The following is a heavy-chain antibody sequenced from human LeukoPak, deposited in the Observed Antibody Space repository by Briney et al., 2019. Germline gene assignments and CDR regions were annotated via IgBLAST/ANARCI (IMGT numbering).Heavy chain of an antibody. D-gene: IGHD4-23*01. Sequence: GASAKVSCKASGYTFTSYYMHWVRQAPGQGLEWMGIINPSGGSASYAQKFQGRVTMTRDTSTSTVYMELGSLRSEDTAVYYCARVDEGYGDYSPIWYWGQGTLVTVSS. CDR2: INPSGGSA. J-gene: IGHJ4*02. CDR3: ARVDEGYGDYSPIWY. V-gene: IGHV1-46*01. CDR1: GYTFTSYY.